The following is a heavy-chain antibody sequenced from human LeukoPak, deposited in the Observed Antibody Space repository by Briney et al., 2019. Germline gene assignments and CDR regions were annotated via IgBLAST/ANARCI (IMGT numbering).Heavy chain of an antibody. Sequence: GGSLRLSCAASGFTFSSHWMHWVRQAPGKGLVWVSRINSDGSSISYADSVKGRFTISRDNSKNTLYLQMATLRAEDTAVYYCARGVAAAGIFDYWGQGTLVTVSS. CDR2: INSDGSSI. J-gene: IGHJ4*02. CDR1: GFTFSSHW. D-gene: IGHD6-13*01. CDR3: ARGVAAAGIFDY. V-gene: IGHV3-74*01.